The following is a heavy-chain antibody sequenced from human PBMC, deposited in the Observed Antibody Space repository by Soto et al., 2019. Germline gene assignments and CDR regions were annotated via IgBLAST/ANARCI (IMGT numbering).Heavy chain of an antibody. Sequence: SETLSLTCTVSGGSFSGYYWSWIRQPPGKGLEWIGEINHSGSTNYNPSLKSRVTISVDTSKNQFSLKLSSVTAADTAVYYCARDWGGGTFDYWGQGTLVTVSS. J-gene: IGHJ4*02. V-gene: IGHV4-34*01. D-gene: IGHD3-16*01. CDR3: ARDWGGGTFDY. CDR2: INHSGST. CDR1: GGSFSGYY.